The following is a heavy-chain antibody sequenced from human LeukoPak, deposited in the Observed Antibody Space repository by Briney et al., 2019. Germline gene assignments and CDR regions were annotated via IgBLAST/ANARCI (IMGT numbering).Heavy chain of an antibody. V-gene: IGHV4-59*01. CDR1: GGSISSYY. J-gene: IGHJ4*02. Sequence: SETLSLTCTVSGGSISSYYWSWIRQPPGKGLGCVGYFSYSGRNNYNPSLKSRVTISVDTSKNQFSLKLSSVTAADTAVYYCAREVMVRGVIIFDYWGQGTLVTVSS. CDR2: FSYSGRN. D-gene: IGHD3-10*01. CDR3: AREVMVRGVIIFDY.